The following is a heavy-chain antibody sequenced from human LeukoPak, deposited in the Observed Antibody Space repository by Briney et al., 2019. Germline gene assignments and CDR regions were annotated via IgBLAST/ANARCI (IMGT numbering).Heavy chain of an antibody. J-gene: IGHJ4*02. CDR1: GGSINSGGYY. Sequence: SETLSLTCTVSGGSINSGGYYWSWIRQHPGKGLEWIGYIYYSGSTYYNPSLKSRVTISVDTSKNQFSLKLSSVTAADTAVYYCAKTYYDILTGYRPFDYWGQGTLVTVSS. V-gene: IGHV4-31*03. CDR2: IYYSGST. CDR3: AKTYYDILTGYRPFDY. D-gene: IGHD3-9*01.